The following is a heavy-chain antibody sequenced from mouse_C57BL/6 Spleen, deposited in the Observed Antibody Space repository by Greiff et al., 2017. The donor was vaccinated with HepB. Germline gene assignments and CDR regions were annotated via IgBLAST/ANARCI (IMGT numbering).Heavy chain of an antibody. J-gene: IGHJ1*03. CDR3: ARDRYGYFDV. CDR2: INYDGSST. Sequence: DVKLVESEGGLVQPGSSMKLSCTASGFTFSDYYMAWVRQVPEKGLEWVANINYDGSSTYYLDSLKSRFIISRDNAKNILYLQMSSLKSEDTATYYCARDRYGYFDVWGTGTTVTVSS. V-gene: IGHV5-16*01. CDR1: GFTFSDYY.